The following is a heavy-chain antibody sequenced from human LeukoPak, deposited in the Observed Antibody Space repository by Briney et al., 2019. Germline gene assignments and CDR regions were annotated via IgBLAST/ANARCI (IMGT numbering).Heavy chain of an antibody. CDR1: GFTFSSYA. V-gene: IGHV3-23*01. Sequence: PGGSLRLSCAASGFTFSSYAMSWVRQAPGKGLEWVSAISGSGGSTYYADSVKGRFTISRDNSKNTLYLQMNSLRAEDTAIYYCAKGARKSDSSSWVFDYWGQGTLVTVFS. J-gene: IGHJ4*02. CDR3: AKGARKSDSSSWVFDY. CDR2: ISGSGGST. D-gene: IGHD6-6*01.